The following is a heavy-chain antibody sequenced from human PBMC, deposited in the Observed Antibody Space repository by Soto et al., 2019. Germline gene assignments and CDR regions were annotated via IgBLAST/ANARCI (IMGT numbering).Heavy chain of an antibody. J-gene: IGHJ1*01. CDR3: ARETTIIEYFQH. CDR1: GGTFSSYA. CDR2: IIPIFGTA. V-gene: IGHV1-69*06. D-gene: IGHD1-26*01. Sequence: RASVKVSCKASGGTFSSYAISWVRQAPGQGLEWMGGIIPIFGTANYAQKFQGRVTITADKSTSTAYMELSSLRSEDTAVYYCARETTIIEYFQHWGQGTLVTVSS.